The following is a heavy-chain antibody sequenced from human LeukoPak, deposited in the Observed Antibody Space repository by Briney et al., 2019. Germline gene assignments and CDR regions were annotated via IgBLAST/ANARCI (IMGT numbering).Heavy chain of an antibody. Sequence: SETLSLTCTVSGGSISSGSYYWSWIRQPAGKGLEWIGRIYTSGSTNHNPSLKSRVTISVDTSKNQFSLKLSSVTAADTAVYYCARDLPSGGTFDPWGQGTLVTVSS. D-gene: IGHD1-1*01. CDR2: IYTSGST. J-gene: IGHJ5*02. V-gene: IGHV4-61*02. CDR3: ARDLPSGGTFDP. CDR1: GGSISSGSYY.